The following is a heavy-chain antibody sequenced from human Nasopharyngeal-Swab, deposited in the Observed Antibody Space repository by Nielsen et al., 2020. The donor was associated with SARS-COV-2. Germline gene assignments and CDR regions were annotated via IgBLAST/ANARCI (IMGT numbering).Heavy chain of an antibody. J-gene: IGHJ4*02. D-gene: IGHD4-17*01. CDR1: GFTYSTYA. CDR3: AKGVGYGDTGCFDE. V-gene: IGHV3-23*01. CDR2: ISGSGGNT. Sequence: GESLKISCVASGFTYSTYAMNWVRQAPGKGLEWVSGISGSGGNTYYADSVKGRFTISRDNSMETLYLQMNSLRVEDTAVYYCAKGVGYGDTGCFDEWGQGTLVSASP.